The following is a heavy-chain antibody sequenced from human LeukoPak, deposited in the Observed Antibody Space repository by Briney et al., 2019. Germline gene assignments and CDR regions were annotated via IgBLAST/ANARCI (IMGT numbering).Heavy chain of an antibody. D-gene: IGHD6-19*01. Sequence: GGSLRLSRAASGFTFKSAWMTWIRQAPGKGLEWVANIKEDGSAQNYVGSVKGRFTISRDNAKNSLYLQLSSLRVEDTAVYYCARDAGYNSFDYWGQGTLVTVSS. J-gene: IGHJ4*02. V-gene: IGHV3-7*01. CDR3: ARDAGYNSFDY. CDR2: IKEDGSAQ. CDR1: GFTFKSAW.